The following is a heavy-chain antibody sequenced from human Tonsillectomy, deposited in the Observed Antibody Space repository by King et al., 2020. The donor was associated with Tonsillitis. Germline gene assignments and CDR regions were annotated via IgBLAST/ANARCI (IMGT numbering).Heavy chain of an antibody. CDR2: IIPIFGTA. CDR3: ALITTSIGAPSYFDY. V-gene: IGHV1-69*12. J-gene: IGHJ4*02. D-gene: IGHD3-16*01. CDR1: GGTFSSYG. Sequence: QLVQSGAEVKKPGSSVKVSCKASGGTFSSYGISWVRQAPGQGLEWMGGIIPIFGTANYAQKFQGRVTMTADESTSTAYMELSSLRSEDTALYDCALITTSIGAPSYFDYWGQGTLVTVSS.